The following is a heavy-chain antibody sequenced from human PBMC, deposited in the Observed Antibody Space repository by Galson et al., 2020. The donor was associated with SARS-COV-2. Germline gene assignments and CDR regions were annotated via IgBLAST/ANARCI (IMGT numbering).Heavy chain of an antibody. V-gene: IGHV4-34*01. CDR1: GGSFSGYY. CDR2: INHCGST. J-gene: IGHJ6*01. CDR3: ARDPASRDVPYYDGMDV. Sequence: SQTLSLTCAVYGGSFSGYYWSWIRQPPGKGLEWIGEINHCGSTNYNPSLKSRVTISVDTAKNQFPLKLSSGTAADTAVYYCARDPASRDVPYYDGMDVWGQGTTVIVSA. D-gene: IGHD2-21*02.